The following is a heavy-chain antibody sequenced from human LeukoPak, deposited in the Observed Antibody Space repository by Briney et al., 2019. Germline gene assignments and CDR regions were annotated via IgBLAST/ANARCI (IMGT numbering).Heavy chain of an antibody. Sequence: ASVKVSCKASGYTFTSYGISWVRQAPGQGLEWMGWISAYNGNTNYAQKLQGRVTMTTDTSTSTAYMELRSLRSDDTAVYYRARDLGIAAAGTIDYWGQGTLVTVSS. D-gene: IGHD6-13*01. CDR1: GYTFTSYG. CDR2: ISAYNGNT. J-gene: IGHJ4*02. V-gene: IGHV1-18*01. CDR3: ARDLGIAAAGTIDY.